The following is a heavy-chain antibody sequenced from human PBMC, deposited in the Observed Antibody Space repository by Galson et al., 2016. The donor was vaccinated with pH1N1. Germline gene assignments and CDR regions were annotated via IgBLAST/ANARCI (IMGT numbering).Heavy chain of an antibody. J-gene: IGHJ5*02. CDR3: AHSLSGDYVGWFDP. CDR2: IYWNDDK. D-gene: IGHD4-17*01. CDR1: GFSLSTSGVG. V-gene: IGHV2-5*01. Sequence: PALVKPPQTLTLTCTFSGFSLSTSGVGVGWIRQPPGKALEWLALIYWNDDKRYSPPLKSRLTITKDTSKNQVVLTMTNMDPVDTATYYCAHSLSGDYVGWFDPWGQGTLVTVSS.